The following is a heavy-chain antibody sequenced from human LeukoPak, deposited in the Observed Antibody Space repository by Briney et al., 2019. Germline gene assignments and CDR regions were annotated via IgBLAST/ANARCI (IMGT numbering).Heavy chain of an antibody. J-gene: IGHJ4*02. Sequence: SETLSLTCTVSGGSVSSGSYYWSWIRQPPGKGLEWIGYIYYSGSTNYNPSLKSRVTISVDTSKNQFSLKLSSVTAADTAVYYCARGVVVAASPDYFDHWGQGTLVTVSS. CDR1: GGSVSSGSYY. CDR3: ARGVVVAASPDYFDH. CDR2: IYYSGST. D-gene: IGHD2-15*01. V-gene: IGHV4-61*01.